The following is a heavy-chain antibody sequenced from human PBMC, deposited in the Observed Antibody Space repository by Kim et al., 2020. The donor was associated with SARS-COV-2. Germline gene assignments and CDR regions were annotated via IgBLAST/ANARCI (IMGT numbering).Heavy chain of an antibody. CDR3: TRDLDEYSGSYSSVETYYYYGMDV. CDR2: IRSKAYGGTT. J-gene: IGHJ6*02. Sequence: GGSLRLSCTASGFTFRDYAMSLFRQAPGKGLEWVGFIRSKAYGGTTEYAASVKGRFTISRDDSKSIAYLQMNSLKTEDTAVYYCTRDLDEYSGSYSSVETYYYYGMDVWGQGTTVTVSS. V-gene: IGHV3-49*03. D-gene: IGHD1-26*01. CDR1: GFTFRDYA.